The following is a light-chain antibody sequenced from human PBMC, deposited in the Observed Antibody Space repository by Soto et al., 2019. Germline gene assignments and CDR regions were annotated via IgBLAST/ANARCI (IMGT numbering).Light chain of an antibody. CDR3: GTWDSSLNSYG. Sequence: QSVLTQPPSVSAAPGQKVTVSCSGRSSNIGNNVVSWYQQLPGTAPKLLISENNRRPSGIPDRFSGSKSATSATLGITGLQTGDEADYFRGTWDSSLNSYGFGTGTKLTVL. V-gene: IGLV1-51*02. CDR2: ENN. J-gene: IGLJ1*01. CDR1: SSNIGNNV.